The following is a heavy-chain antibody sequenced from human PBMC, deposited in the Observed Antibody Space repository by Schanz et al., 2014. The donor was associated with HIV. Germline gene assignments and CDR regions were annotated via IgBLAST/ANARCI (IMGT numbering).Heavy chain of an antibody. Sequence: QMQLVESGGGVVRPGRSLKLSCAASGFSFDNYGMHWVRQAPGKGLEWVAVISYDGRNKYFADSVKGRFTMSRDNSKNTLYLQMTALRTDDTAVYYCAKPEYDSSGNSQSHFDYWGPGTLVTVSS. D-gene: IGHD3-22*01. CDR1: GFSFDNYG. CDR2: ISYDGRNK. CDR3: AKPEYDSSGNSQSHFDY. V-gene: IGHV3-30*18. J-gene: IGHJ4*02.